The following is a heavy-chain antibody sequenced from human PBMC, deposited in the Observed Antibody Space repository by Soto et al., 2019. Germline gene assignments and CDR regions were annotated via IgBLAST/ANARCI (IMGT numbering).Heavy chain of an antibody. V-gene: IGHV4-4*07. CDR2: IYTSGST. D-gene: IGHD4-17*01. J-gene: IGHJ4*02. Sequence: KASETLSLTCTVSGGSISVYYWSWIRQPAGRGLEWIGRIYTSGSTNYNPSLKSRVTMSGDTSKNQLSLKLSSVTAADTAVYYCAVDYGGNCFDYWGQGTLVTVSS. CDR3: AVDYGGNCFDY. CDR1: GGSISVYY.